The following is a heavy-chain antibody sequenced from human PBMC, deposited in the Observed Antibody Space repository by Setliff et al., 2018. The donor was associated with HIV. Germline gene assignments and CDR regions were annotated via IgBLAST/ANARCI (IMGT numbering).Heavy chain of an antibody. V-gene: IGHV4-31*03. CDR3: ASGLIAPRF. J-gene: IGHJ4*02. D-gene: IGHD6-6*01. Sequence: PSETLSLTCTVSGGSISSGDYYWTWIRQHPGKGLEWIGYTYYSGSTYYNPSLKSRVTISVDTSKNQFSLKLSSVTAADTAAYYCASGLIAPRFWGQGTLVTVSS. CDR2: TYYSGST. CDR1: GGSISSGDYY.